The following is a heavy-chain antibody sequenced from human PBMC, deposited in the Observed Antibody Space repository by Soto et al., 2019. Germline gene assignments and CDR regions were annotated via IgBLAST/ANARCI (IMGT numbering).Heavy chain of an antibody. CDR3: ARVPIFGVVRGVLDI. D-gene: IGHD3-3*01. Sequence: PSETLSLTCAVYCGSFRGYYWSWIRQPPGKGLEWIGEINHSGSTNYNPSLKSRVTISVDTSKNQFSLKLSSVTAADTAVYYCARVPIFGVVRGVLDIWGQGTMVTVSS. CDR2: INHSGST. J-gene: IGHJ3*02. CDR1: CGSFRGYY. V-gene: IGHV4-34*01.